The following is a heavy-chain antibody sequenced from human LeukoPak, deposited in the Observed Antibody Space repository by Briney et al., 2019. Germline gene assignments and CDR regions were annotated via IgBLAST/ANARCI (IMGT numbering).Heavy chain of an antibody. J-gene: IGHJ4*02. V-gene: IGHV4-59*12. Sequence: SETLSLTCAVYGGSFSGYYWSWIRQPPGKRLEWIGYIYYSGSASYNPSLKSRVTISIDTSKNNFYLKLNSVTAADTAVYYCARVAHLTFDYWGQGALVTVSS. CDR3: ARVAHLTFDY. CDR1: GGSFSGYY. CDR2: IYYSGSA. D-gene: IGHD1-20*01.